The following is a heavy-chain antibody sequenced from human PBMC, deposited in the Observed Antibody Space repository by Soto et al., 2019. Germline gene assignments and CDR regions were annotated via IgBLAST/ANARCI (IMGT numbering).Heavy chain of an antibody. CDR1: GFTFSSYG. V-gene: IGHV3-30*03. Sequence: QVQLVESGGGVVQPGRSLRLSCAASGFTFSSYGMHWVRQAPGKGLEWVAVISYDGSNKYYADSVKGRFTISRDNSKNXLYLQMNSLRAEDTAVYYCAVVDTAMVNVRDGMDVWGQGTTVTVSS. CDR3: AVVDTAMVNVRDGMDV. CDR2: ISYDGSNK. J-gene: IGHJ6*02. D-gene: IGHD5-18*01.